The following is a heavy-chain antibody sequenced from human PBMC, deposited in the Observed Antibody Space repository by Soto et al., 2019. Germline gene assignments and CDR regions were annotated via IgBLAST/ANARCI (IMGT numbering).Heavy chain of an antibody. Sequence: GASVEVSCKVSGYTNADLSMRWLRQAHEKGLEWMGGFDPEDGETIYAQKFQGRVTMTEDTSTDTAYMELSSLRSEDTAVYYCATDLPGYCSGGSCYSFSNWFDPWGQGTLVTVSS. CDR3: ATDLPGYCSGGSCYSFSNWFDP. CDR1: GYTNADLS. V-gene: IGHV1-24*01. J-gene: IGHJ5*02. CDR2: FDPEDGET. D-gene: IGHD2-15*01.